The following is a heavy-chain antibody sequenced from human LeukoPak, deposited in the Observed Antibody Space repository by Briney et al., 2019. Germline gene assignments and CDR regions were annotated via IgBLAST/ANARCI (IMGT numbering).Heavy chain of an antibody. J-gene: IGHJ5*02. V-gene: IGHV3-23*01. D-gene: IGHD6-13*01. CDR1: GFIFSNYA. CDR2: ITGRGDET. CDR3: AKGAAAGLVDWFDP. Sequence: PGGSLRLSCAASGFIFSNYALMWVRQAPGKGLGWVSSITGRGDETFYADSVKGRFSLSRDNSKNMLYLQMYSLGAEDTAIYYCAKGAAAGLVDWFDPWGQGTLVTVSS.